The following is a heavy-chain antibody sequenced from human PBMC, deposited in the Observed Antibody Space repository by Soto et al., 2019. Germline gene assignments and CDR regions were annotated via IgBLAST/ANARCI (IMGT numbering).Heavy chain of an antibody. J-gene: IGHJ6*02. V-gene: IGHV3-7*01. CDR3: ARDYEFLYYYYGTDV. CDR2: IKQDGSEK. D-gene: IGHD3-3*01. Sequence: PGGSLRLSCAASGFTFSSYWMSWVRQAPGKGLEWVANIKQDGSEKYYVDSVKGRFTISGDNAKNSLYLQMNSLRAEDTAVYYCARDYEFLYYYYGTDVWGQGTSVTVSS. CDR1: GFTFSSYW.